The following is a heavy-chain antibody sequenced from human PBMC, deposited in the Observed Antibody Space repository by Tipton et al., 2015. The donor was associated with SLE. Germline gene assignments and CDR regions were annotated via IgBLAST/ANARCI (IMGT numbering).Heavy chain of an antibody. J-gene: IGHJ4*02. Sequence: TLSLTCTVSGDSISSTTFYWGWVRQPPGKGLEWIGKIYYSGSSYYSGNTYYNPSLKSRVTISVDASKDQFSLELESVTAADTAVYFCVRLIGQLRSSGDWGQGTLVTVSS. D-gene: IGHD2-21*01. CDR2: IYYSGSSYYSGNT. V-gene: IGHV4-39*07. CDR3: VRLIGQLRSSGD. CDR1: GDSISSTTFY.